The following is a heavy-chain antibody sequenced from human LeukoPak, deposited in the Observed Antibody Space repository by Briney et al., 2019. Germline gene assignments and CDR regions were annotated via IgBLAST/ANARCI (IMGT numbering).Heavy chain of an antibody. Sequence: GSSVKVSCKASGGTFSSYAISWVRQAPGQGLEWMGGIIPIFGTANYAQKFQGRVTITTDESTSTAYMELSSLRSEDTAVYYCARERCNAYYYGSGSYCGAFDIWGQGTMVTVSS. D-gene: IGHD3-10*01. V-gene: IGHV1-69*05. CDR1: GGTFSSYA. CDR2: IIPIFGTA. CDR3: ARERCNAYYYGSGSYCGAFDI. J-gene: IGHJ3*02.